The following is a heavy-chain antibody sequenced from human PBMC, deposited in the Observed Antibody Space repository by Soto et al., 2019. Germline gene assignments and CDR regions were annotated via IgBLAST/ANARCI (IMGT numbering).Heavy chain of an antibody. V-gene: IGHV4-34*01. Sequence: SETLSLTCAVYGGSFSGYYWSWIRQPPGKGLEWIGEINHSGSTNYNPSLKSRVTISVDTSKNQFSLKLSSVPAADTAVYYCAREEVVLMVYAMLAHDAFDIWGQGTMVTVSS. CDR2: INHSGST. D-gene: IGHD2-8*01. J-gene: IGHJ3*02. CDR1: GGSFSGYY. CDR3: AREEVVLMVYAMLAHDAFDI.